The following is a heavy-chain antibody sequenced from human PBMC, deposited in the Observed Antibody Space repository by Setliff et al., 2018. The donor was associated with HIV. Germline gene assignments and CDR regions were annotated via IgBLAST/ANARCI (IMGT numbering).Heavy chain of an antibody. CDR1: GGSISGDF. CDR2: THASGTT. J-gene: IGHJ4*02. Sequence: SETLSLTCTVSGGSISGDFWTWIRQPAGEGLEWIGRTHASGTTQCEPSLKNRCSMSIDTSKNQFSLKLSSVTAADTAVYYCARQTATGTSATFDAWGQGSLVTVS. CDR3: ARQTATGTSATFDA. D-gene: IGHD2-21*02. V-gene: IGHV4-4*07.